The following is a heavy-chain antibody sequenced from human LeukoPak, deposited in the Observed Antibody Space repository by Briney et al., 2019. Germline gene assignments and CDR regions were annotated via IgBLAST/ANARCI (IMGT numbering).Heavy chain of an antibody. CDR1: GGSISSSSYY. Sequence: PSETLSLTCTVSGGSISSSSYYWGWIRQPPGKGLEWIGSIYYSGSTYYNPSLKSRVTISVDTSKNQFSLKLSSVTAADTAVYYCARHYIPYYDFWSGYQYYFDYWGQGTLVTVSS. J-gene: IGHJ4*02. V-gene: IGHV4-39*01. CDR3: ARHYIPYYDFWSGYQYYFDY. CDR2: IYYSGST. D-gene: IGHD3-3*01.